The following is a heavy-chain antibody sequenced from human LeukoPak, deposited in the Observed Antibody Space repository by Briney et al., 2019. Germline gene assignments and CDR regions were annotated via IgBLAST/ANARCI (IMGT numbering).Heavy chain of an antibody. CDR3: AKDLLIVVVMDLDYYYGMDV. CDR2: INPSGGSI. V-gene: IGHV1-46*01. Sequence: ASVKVSCKASGYTFTSYYMHWVRQAPGQGLEWMGIINPSGGSISYAQKFQGRVTMTRDTSTSTVYMELSSLRSEDTAVYYCAKDLLIVVVMDLDYYYGMDVWGQGTTVTVSS. D-gene: IGHD3-22*01. J-gene: IGHJ6*02. CDR1: GYTFTSYY.